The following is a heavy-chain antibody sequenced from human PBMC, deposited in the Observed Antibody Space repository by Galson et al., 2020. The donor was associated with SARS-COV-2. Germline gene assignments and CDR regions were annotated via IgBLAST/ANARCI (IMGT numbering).Heavy chain of an antibody. J-gene: IGHJ4*02. CDR3: AKDRSSSGGMCDY. CDR2: ISGSGDST. D-gene: IGHD6-19*01. CDR1: GFTFSSYA. V-gene: IGHV3-23*01. Sequence: GGYLRLSCAASGFTFSSYAMSWVRQAPGKGLEWVSAISGSGDSTYYADSVKGRFTISRDNSKNTLYLQMNSLRAEDTAVYYCAKDRSSSGGMCDYWGQGTLVTVSS.